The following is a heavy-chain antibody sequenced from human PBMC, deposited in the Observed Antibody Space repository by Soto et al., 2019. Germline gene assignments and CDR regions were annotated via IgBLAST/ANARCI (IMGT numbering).Heavy chain of an antibody. CDR1: GCTFSSYA. D-gene: IGHD6-19*01. CDR3: AKVGYSSGWYDVYFDY. J-gene: IGHJ4*02. V-gene: IGHV3-23*01. Sequence: EVQLLESGGGLVQPGGSLRLSCAASGCTFSSYAMSWVRQAPGKGLEWVSAISGSGGSTYYADSVKGRFTISRDNSKNTLYLQMNSLRAEDTAVYYCAKVGYSSGWYDVYFDYWGQGTLVTVSS. CDR2: ISGSGGST.